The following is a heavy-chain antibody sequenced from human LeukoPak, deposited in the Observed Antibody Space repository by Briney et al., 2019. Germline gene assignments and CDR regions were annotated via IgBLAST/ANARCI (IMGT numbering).Heavy chain of an antibody. CDR2: IKVDGSEK. D-gene: IGHD1-1*01. J-gene: IGHJ4*02. V-gene: IGHV3-7*03. CDR1: GFTFSNFW. Sequence: PGGSLRLSCVVSGFTFSNFWMSWVRQAPGKGLEWVANIKVDGSEKYYAESVKGRFTIPRDNAENSLYLQMNSLRVEDSAIYYCGKKTGSTGEAFDYWGQGTLVTVSS. CDR3: GKKTGSTGEAFDY.